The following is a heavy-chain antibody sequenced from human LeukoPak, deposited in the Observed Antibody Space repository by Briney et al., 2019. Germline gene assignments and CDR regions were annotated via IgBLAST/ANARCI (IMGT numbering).Heavy chain of an antibody. J-gene: IGHJ4*02. D-gene: IGHD4-11*01. CDR1: GFTLSSYS. CDR3: ARDPRFYSDYVWFDY. V-gene: IGHV3-48*01. CDR2: ISSSSSTI. Sequence: GGSLRLSCAASGFTLSSYSMNWVRQAPGKGLEWVSYISSSSSTIYYADSVKGRFTISRDNAKNSLYLQMNSLRAEDTAVYYCARDPRFYSDYVWFDYWGQGTLVTVSS.